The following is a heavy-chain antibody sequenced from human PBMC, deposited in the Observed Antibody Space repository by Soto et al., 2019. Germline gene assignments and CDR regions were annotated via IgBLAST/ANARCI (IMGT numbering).Heavy chain of an antibody. J-gene: IGHJ4*02. D-gene: IGHD1-26*01. CDR2: IYYSGST. V-gene: IGHV4-59*08. Sequence: SETLSLTCTVSGCSISSYYWSWIRQPPGKGLEGIGYIYYSGSTNYNPSLKSRVTISVDTSKNQFSLKLNSMTAADTAVYYCARVFSGSYSEYWGQGTLVTVSS. CDR1: GCSISSYY. CDR3: ARVFSGSYSEY.